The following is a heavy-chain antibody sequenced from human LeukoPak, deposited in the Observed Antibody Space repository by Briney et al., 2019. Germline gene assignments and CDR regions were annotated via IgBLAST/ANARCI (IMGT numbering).Heavy chain of an antibody. CDR2: ISGSGVTT. CDR3: AKKVVVGATSPYSDFQD. D-gene: IGHD1-26*01. CDR1: GFTFSSYW. J-gene: IGHJ1*01. Sequence: PSGGSLRLSCAASGFTFSSYWMNWARQAPGKGLEWVSAISGSGVTTHYAGSVKGRFSISRDNSKNTLYLQMNSLRAEDTALYYCAKKVVVGATSPYSDFQDWGQGTLVTVSS. V-gene: IGHV3-23*01.